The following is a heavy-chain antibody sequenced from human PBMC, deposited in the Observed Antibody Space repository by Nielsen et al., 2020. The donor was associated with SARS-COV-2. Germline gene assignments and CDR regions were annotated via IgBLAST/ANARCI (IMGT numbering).Heavy chain of an antibody. CDR2: IYYSGST. Sequence: SETLSLTCTVSGGSISSYHWSWIRQPPGKGLEWIGYIYYSGSTNYNPSLKSRVTISVDTSKNQFSLKLSSVTAADTAVYYCARHKVDTAMGPGDYYGMDVWGQGTTVTVSS. V-gene: IGHV4-59*08. J-gene: IGHJ6*02. D-gene: IGHD5-18*01. CDR1: GGSISSYH. CDR3: ARHKVDTAMGPGDYYGMDV.